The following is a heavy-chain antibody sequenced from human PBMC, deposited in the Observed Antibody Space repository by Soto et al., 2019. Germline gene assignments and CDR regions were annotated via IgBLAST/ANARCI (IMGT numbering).Heavy chain of an antibody. Sequence: QVQLVESGGGVVQPGRSLRLSCAASGFTFSSYGMQWVRQAPGKGLEWVAVIWYDGSNKYYAESVKGRFTISRDNSKNTLYLQMNSLRAEDTAVYYCARELYGSGSSYYYYGMDVWGQGTTVTVSS. J-gene: IGHJ6*02. CDR3: ARELYGSGSSYYYYGMDV. D-gene: IGHD3-10*01. CDR2: IWYDGSNK. V-gene: IGHV3-33*01. CDR1: GFTFSSYG.